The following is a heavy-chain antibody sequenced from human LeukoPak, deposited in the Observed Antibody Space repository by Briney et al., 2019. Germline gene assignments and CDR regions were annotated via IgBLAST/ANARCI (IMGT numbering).Heavy chain of an antibody. V-gene: IGHV3-30*03. CDR2: ISYDGSNK. J-gene: IGHJ4*02. CDR1: GFTFSSYG. CDR3: AHTALLY. D-gene: IGHD2-15*01. Sequence: GGFLRLSCAASGFTFSSYGMHWVRQAPGKGLEWVAVISYDGSNKYYADSVKGRFTISRDNSKNTLYLQMNSLRAEDTAVYYCAHTALLYWGQGTLVTVSS.